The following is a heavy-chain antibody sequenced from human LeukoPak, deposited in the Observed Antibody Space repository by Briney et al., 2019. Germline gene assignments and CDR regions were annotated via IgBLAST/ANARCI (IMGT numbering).Heavy chain of an antibody. J-gene: IGHJ4*02. CDR2: INAGSGNT. Sequence: GASVKVSCKASGYTFTSYAMHWVRQAPGQRLEWMGWINAGSGNTKYSQKFQGRVTITRDTSASTAYMELSSLRSEDTAVYYCARGYSYGEFDYWGQGTLVTVSS. CDR1: GYTFTSYA. D-gene: IGHD5-18*01. CDR3: ARGYSYGEFDY. V-gene: IGHV1-3*01.